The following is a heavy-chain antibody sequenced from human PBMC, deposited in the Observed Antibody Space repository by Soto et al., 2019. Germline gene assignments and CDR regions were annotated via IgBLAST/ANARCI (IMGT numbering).Heavy chain of an antibody. CDR3: AKDRRSSSCFDY. D-gene: IGHD6-13*01. V-gene: IGHV3-23*01. CDR2: ISGSGGST. CDR1: GFTFSSYA. Sequence: RLSCAASGFTFSSYAMSWVRQAPGKGLEWVSAISGSGGSTYYADSVKGRFTISRDNSRNTLYLQMNSLRAEDTAVYYCAKDRRSSSCFDYWGQGTLVTVSS. J-gene: IGHJ4*02.